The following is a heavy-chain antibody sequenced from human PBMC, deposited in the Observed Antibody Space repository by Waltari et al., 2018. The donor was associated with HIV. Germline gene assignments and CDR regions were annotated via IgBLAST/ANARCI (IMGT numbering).Heavy chain of an antibody. J-gene: IGHJ6*02. Sequence: EVQVVESGGGLVQPGGSLRLSCEGFGFTFSSHWMSWVRQAPGKGGEWVANIKHEGSEGYFVDSVKGRFASSRDNANNSLFLQMNSLRAEDTAVYYCARDVMGIVAKPYGVDVWGQGTTVTVSS. D-gene: IGHD5-12*01. CDR3: ARDVMGIVAKPYGVDV. V-gene: IGHV3-7*01. CDR1: GFTFSSHW. CDR2: IKHEGSEG.